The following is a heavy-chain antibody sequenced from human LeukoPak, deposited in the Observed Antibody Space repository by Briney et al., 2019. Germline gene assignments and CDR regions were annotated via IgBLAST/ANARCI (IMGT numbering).Heavy chain of an antibody. CDR1: GGSFSGYY. D-gene: IGHD3-10*01. J-gene: IGHJ5*02. CDR2: INHSGRT. Sequence: SETLSLTCAVYGGSFSGYYWSWIRQPPGKGLEWIGAINHSGRTNYTPSLQSRVTISVDASKNQFSLKLRSVTAADTAGEYCARRRNSPIVRGGRFDPWGEGTLVTVSS. CDR3: ARRRNSPIVRGGRFDP. V-gene: IGHV4-34*01.